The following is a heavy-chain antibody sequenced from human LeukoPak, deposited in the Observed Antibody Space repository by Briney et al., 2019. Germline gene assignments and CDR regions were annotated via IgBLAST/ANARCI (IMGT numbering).Heavy chain of an antibody. Sequence: GGSLRLSCAASGFTFSSYAITWVRQAPGKGLEWVSAVSSNGAKTYYADSVKGRFTISRDNYKNMVFLQMNSLRAEDTAVYYCARDRAAAGPDYWGQGTLVTVSS. CDR3: ARDRAAAGPDY. CDR1: GFTFSSYA. CDR2: VSSNGAKT. D-gene: IGHD6-13*01. V-gene: IGHV3-23*01. J-gene: IGHJ4*02.